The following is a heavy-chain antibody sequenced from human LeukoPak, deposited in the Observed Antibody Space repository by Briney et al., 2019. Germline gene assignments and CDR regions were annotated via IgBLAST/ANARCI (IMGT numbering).Heavy chain of an antibody. V-gene: IGHV5-51*01. CDR3: TRRRVTYSNSSGRSRYYFDY. CDR2: IYPGDSDR. D-gene: IGHD6-6*01. CDR1: GYTFSTYW. Sequence: GESLKISCKGSGYTFSTYWIGWVRQMPGKGLEWMRIIYPGDSDRRYSPSFQGQVTMSADKSISTAYLQWSSLKASDTAMYFCTRRRVTYSNSSGRSRYYFDYWGQGTLVTVSS. J-gene: IGHJ4*02.